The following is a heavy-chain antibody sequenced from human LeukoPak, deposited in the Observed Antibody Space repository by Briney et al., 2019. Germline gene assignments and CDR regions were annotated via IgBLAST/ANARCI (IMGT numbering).Heavy chain of an antibody. Sequence: GGSLRLSCAASGFTFSTYSFNWVRQAPGKGLEWVSYISRSSTTIYYADSVKGRFTISRDDAKNALYLQMNSLRAEDTAVYYCARDYGDYGYYYYGMDVWGQGTTVTVSS. CDR2: ISRSSTTI. V-gene: IGHV3-48*04. D-gene: IGHD4-17*01. J-gene: IGHJ6*02. CDR1: GFTFSTYS. CDR3: ARDYGDYGYYYYGMDV.